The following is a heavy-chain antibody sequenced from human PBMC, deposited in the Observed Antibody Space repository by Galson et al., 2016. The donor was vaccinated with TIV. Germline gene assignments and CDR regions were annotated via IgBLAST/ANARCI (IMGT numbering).Heavy chain of an antibody. J-gene: IGHJ4*02. CDR3: ARAGGAADY. CDR2: IYPGDSDT. Sequence: QSGAEVKKPGEYLEISCEGSGYKFTTYWIAWVRQMPGKGLEWMGAIYPGDSDTRYSPSFQGQVTISADKSISSAYLQWSRLRASDTAMYSCARAGGAADYWGQGTLVTVSS. CDR1: GYKFTTYW. V-gene: IGHV5-51*01. D-gene: IGHD3-10*01.